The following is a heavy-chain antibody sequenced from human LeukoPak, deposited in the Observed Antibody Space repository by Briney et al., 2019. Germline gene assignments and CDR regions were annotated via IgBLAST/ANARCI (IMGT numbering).Heavy chain of an antibody. CDR3: ARETGTVSLGAFDI. J-gene: IGHJ3*02. CDR1: GFIFGRDS. V-gene: IGHV3-48*01. Sequence: GGSLRLSCAASGFIFGRDSMNWVRQAPGRGLEWISYISRGSDIRYYADSVRGRFHISRDNARNSLYLHMNSLRAEDTAVYYCARETGTVSLGAFDIWGQGTMVTVSS. D-gene: IGHD1-7*01. CDR2: ISRGSDIR.